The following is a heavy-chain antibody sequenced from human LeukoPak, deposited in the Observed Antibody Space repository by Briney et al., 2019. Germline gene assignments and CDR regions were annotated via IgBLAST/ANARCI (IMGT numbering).Heavy chain of an antibody. CDR2: INWNGGST. CDR3: AREVYYDFWSGYYTYYHYYMDV. Sequence: GGSLRLSCAASGFTFDDYGMSWVRQAPGKGLEWVSGINWNGGSTGYADSVKGRFTISRDNAKNSLYLQMNSLRAEDTALYYCAREVYYDFWSGYYTYYHYYMDVWGKGTTVTVSS. D-gene: IGHD3-3*01. CDR1: GFTFDDYG. J-gene: IGHJ6*03. V-gene: IGHV3-20*04.